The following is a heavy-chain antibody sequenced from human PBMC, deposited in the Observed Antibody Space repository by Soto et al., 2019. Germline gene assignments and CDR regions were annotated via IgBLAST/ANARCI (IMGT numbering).Heavy chain of an antibody. Sequence: EGSLRLSCAASGFTFSSYSMNWVRQAPGKGLEWVSSISSSSSYIYYADSVKGRFTISRDNAKNSLYLQMNSLRAEDTAVYYCARDEGASIDYYDSSGSFNWFDPWGQGTLVTVSS. CDR1: GFTFSSYS. CDR3: ARDEGASIDYYDSSGSFNWFDP. J-gene: IGHJ5*02. CDR2: ISSSSSYI. D-gene: IGHD3-22*01. V-gene: IGHV3-21*01.